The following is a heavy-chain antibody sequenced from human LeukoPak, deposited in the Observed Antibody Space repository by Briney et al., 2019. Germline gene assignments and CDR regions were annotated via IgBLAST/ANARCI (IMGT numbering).Heavy chain of an antibody. Sequence: GGSLRLSCAASGFTVSSNYMSWVRQAPGRGLEWVSVIYSGGSTYYADSVKGRFTISRDNSKNTLYLQMNSLRAEDTAVYYRARGKPNRPTVPHGLDYWGQGTLVTVSS. J-gene: IGHJ4*02. CDR1: GFTVSSNY. CDR2: IYSGGST. D-gene: IGHD4-17*01. CDR3: ARGKPNRPTVPHGLDY. V-gene: IGHV3-66*01.